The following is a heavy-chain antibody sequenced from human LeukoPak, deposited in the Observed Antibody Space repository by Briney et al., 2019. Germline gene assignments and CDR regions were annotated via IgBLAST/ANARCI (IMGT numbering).Heavy chain of an antibody. Sequence: SETLSLTCTVSGGSISSGSYYWSWIRQPAGKGLEWIGRIYTSGSTNYNPSLKSRVTISVDTSKNQFSLKLSSVTAADTAVYYCARGPHNWNYLRVPENYYYYYMDVWGKGTTVTVSS. J-gene: IGHJ6*03. V-gene: IGHV4-61*02. CDR2: IYTSGST. D-gene: IGHD1-7*01. CDR1: GGSISSGSYY. CDR3: ARGPHNWNYLRVPENYYYYYMDV.